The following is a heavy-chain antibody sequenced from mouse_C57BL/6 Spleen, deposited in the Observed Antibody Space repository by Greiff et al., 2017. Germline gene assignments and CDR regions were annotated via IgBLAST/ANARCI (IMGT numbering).Heavy chain of an antibody. J-gene: IGHJ2*01. Sequence: QVQLQQPGAELVKPGASVKLSCKASGYTFTSYWMHWVKQRPGQGLEWIGMINPYSGSTNYNEKFKSKATLTVDKSSSPAYMQLSSLTSEDSAVYYWAWWWEGVGNGLDYGGQGTTLTVSS. D-gene: IGHD1-1*02. V-gene: IGHV1-64*01. CDR2: INPYSGST. CDR1: GYTFTSYW. CDR3: AWWWEGVGNGLDY.